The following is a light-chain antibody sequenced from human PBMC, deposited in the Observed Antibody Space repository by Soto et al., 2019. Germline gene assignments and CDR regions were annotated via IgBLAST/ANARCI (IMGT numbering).Light chain of an antibody. CDR3: QHRYSRVT. V-gene: IGKV1-39*01. J-gene: IGKJ1*01. CDR2: AAS. CDR1: QTISSW. Sequence: QLTQSPSTLSGSVGDRVAISWRASQTISSWLAWYQQKPGKAPKRLIYAASRLQSGVPSRFSGRRSWTEFTLSISSLQHEDFATYYCQHRYSRVTFGQGTKVDI.